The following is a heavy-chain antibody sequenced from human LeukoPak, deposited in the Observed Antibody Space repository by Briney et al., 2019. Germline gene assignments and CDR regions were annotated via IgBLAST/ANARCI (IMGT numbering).Heavy chain of an antibody. D-gene: IGHD3-22*01. CDR3: ARAYYDSSAHSGGYDMDV. Sequence: SQTLSLTCAVSGGSISSGGYSWSWIRQPPGKGLEWIGYIYRSGSTYYNPSLKSRVAMSVDRSKNQFSLKLNSVTAADTAVYYCARAYYDSSAHSGGYDMDVWGQGTTVTVSS. CDR2: IYRSGST. CDR1: GGSISSGGYS. V-gene: IGHV4-30-2*01. J-gene: IGHJ6*02.